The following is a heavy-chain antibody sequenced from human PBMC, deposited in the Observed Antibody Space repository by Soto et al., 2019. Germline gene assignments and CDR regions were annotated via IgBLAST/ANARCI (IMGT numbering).Heavy chain of an antibody. Sequence: QVQLVQSGAEVKKPGSSVKVSCKASGGTFSSYAISWVRQAPGQGLEWMGGIIPIFGTANYAQKFQGRVTITANESTSTAYMELSSLRSEDTAVYYCARDGYYDSSGYYYYYYGMDVWGQGTTVTVSS. CDR3: ARDGYYDSSGYYYYYYGMDV. CDR1: GGTFSSYA. V-gene: IGHV1-69*01. J-gene: IGHJ6*02. CDR2: IIPIFGTA. D-gene: IGHD3-22*01.